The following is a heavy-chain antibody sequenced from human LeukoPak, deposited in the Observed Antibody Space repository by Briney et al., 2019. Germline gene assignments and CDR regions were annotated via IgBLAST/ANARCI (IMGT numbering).Heavy chain of an antibody. CDR2: ISGSGGST. Sequence: GGSLRLSCAASGFTFSDYWMHWVRDAPGKGLMWVSAISGSGGSTYYADSVKGRFTISRDNSKNTLYLQMNSLRAEDTVVYYCAKGLVAGTLDYWGQGTLVTVSS. J-gene: IGHJ4*02. D-gene: IGHD6-19*01. V-gene: IGHV3-23*01. CDR3: AKGLVAGTLDY. CDR1: GFTFSDYW.